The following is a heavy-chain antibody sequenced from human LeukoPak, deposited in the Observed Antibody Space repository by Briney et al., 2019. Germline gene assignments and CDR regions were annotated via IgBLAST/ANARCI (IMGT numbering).Heavy chain of an antibody. Sequence: GGSLRLSCAPSGFTFSSYWMHWVRQAPGKGLVWVSRINSDGSSTSYADSVKGRFTISRDNAKSTLYLQMNSLRAEDTAVYYCARGRLGYCSSTSCYPGGYWGQGTLVTVSS. V-gene: IGHV3-74*01. CDR1: GFTFSSYW. J-gene: IGHJ4*02. CDR2: INSDGSST. CDR3: ARGRLGYCSSTSCYPGGY. D-gene: IGHD2-2*01.